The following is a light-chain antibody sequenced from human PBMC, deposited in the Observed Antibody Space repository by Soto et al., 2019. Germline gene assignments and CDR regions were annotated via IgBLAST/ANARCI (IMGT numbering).Light chain of an antibody. Sequence: QSVLTQPASVSGSPGQSITISCTGTSSDSGDYDYVSWYQQHPGKAPKLIIYEVINRPSGVSDRFSGSKSGNTASLTISGLQSEDEADYYCTSYTTINTHIFGTGTKVTVL. CDR2: EVI. CDR1: SSDSGDYDY. V-gene: IGLV2-14*01. J-gene: IGLJ1*01. CDR3: TSYTTINTHI.